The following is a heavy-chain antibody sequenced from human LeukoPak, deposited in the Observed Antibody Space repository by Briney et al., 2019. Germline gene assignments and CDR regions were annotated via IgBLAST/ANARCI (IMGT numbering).Heavy chain of an antibody. CDR3: ARDQEDRYSGSYSRWYGMDV. D-gene: IGHD1-26*01. Sequence: SVKVSCKASGGTFSSYAISWVRQAPGQGLEWMGGIIPIFGTANYAQKFQGRVTITADESTSTAYMELSSLRSEDTAVYYCARDQEDRYSGSYSRWYGMDVWGQGTTVTVSS. J-gene: IGHJ6*02. CDR1: GGTFSSYA. V-gene: IGHV1-69*13. CDR2: IIPIFGTA.